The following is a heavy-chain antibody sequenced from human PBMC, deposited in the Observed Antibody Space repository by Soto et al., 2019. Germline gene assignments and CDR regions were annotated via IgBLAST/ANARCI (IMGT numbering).Heavy chain of an antibody. CDR1: GFTFRSYS. J-gene: IGHJ4*02. V-gene: IGHV3-30*03. Sequence: VQLVESGGGVVLPGRSLRLSCAASGFTFRSYSMHWVRQAPGKGLEWVAVISFDGSETFYRDSVRGCFTVSRDNPKNTLYLQMDRVTAEDTAIYYCATPRGATGNLFDYWGQGT. CDR3: ATPRGATGNLFDY. CDR2: ISFDGSET. D-gene: IGHD1-26*01.